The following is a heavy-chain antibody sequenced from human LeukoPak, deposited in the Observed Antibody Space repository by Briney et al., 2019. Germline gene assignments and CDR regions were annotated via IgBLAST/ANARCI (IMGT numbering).Heavy chain of an antibody. CDR2: INPKIGGT. CDR1: GYTFTDYY. D-gene: IGHD3-10*02. Sequence: ASVKVSCKTSGYTFTDYYIHWVRQAPGQGLESMGWINPKIGGTNYAPRFQGRVSMTSDTSITTAYMQLRRVTSDDTAVYYCARDSSRRPQKYDVATSFSTENWGQGTLVAVSS. J-gene: IGHJ4*02. CDR3: ARDSSRRPQKYDVATSFSTEN. V-gene: IGHV1-2*02.